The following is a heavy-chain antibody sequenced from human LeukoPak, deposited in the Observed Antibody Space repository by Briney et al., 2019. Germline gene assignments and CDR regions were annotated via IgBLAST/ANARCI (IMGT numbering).Heavy chain of an antibody. J-gene: IGHJ4*02. CDR2: IWYDGRIK. Sequence: PGGSLRLSCTTSGLTLSHHGMHWVRQAPGRGLEWLAFIWYDGRIKNYADYVKGRFTLSRDNSKNMVYLQMNTMRVEDTAVYQLVTGSSGTNLLVYLDTWGQGSLVTVSS. CDR3: VTGSSGTNLLVYLDT. V-gene: IGHV3-30*02. D-gene: IGHD1-7*01. CDR1: GLTLSHHG.